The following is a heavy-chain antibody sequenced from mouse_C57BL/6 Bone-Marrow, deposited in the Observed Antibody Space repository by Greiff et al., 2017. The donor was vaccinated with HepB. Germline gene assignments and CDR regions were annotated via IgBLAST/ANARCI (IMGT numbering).Heavy chain of an antibody. V-gene: IGHV1-19*01. CDR1: GYTFTDYY. Sequence: VHVKQSGPVLVKPGASVKMSCKASGYTFTDYYMNWVKQSHGKSLEWIGVINPYNGGTSYNQKFKGKATLPVDKSSSTAYMELDSLTSEESAVYYCAKKEPPYYFDYWDQGTTLTVSS. CDR3: AKKEPPYYFDY. CDR2: INPYNGGT. J-gene: IGHJ2*01.